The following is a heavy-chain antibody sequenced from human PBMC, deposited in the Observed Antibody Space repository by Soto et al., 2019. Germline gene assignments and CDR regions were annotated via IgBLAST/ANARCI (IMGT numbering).Heavy chain of an antibody. D-gene: IGHD3-3*01. Sequence: PGESLKISFKGSGYSFTSYWIGWVRQMPGKGLEWMGIIYPGDSDTRYSPSFQGQVTISADKSISTAYLQWSSLKASDTAMYYCARRRFLGTRPYGMDVWGQGTTVTVSS. CDR3: ARRRFLGTRPYGMDV. CDR1: GYSFTSYW. CDR2: IYPGDSDT. V-gene: IGHV5-51*01. J-gene: IGHJ6*02.